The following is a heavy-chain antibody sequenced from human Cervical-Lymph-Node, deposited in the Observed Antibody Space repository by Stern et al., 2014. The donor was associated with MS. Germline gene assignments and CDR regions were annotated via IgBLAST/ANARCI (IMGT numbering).Heavy chain of an antibody. CDR1: GFTFSNTW. CDR3: VTEQTDALDF. V-gene: IGHV3-15*01. J-gene: IGHJ3*01. Sequence: EVQLEESGGGLVRPGGSLRLSCAASGFTFSNTWMTWVRRAPGKGLEWVGHIKGETPGGTNDSAAHVKDRFTISRDDSKNILYLQMNSLKTEDTAVYYCVTEQTDALDFWGQGTMVIVSS. CDR2: IKGETPGGTN.